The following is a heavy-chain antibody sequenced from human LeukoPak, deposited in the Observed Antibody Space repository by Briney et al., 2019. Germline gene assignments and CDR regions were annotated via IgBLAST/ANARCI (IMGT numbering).Heavy chain of an antibody. V-gene: IGHV4-59*08. D-gene: IGHD3-10*01. CDR1: GGFISSYY. Sequence: SETLSLPCTVSGGFISSYYWTWLRQPPGKGLEWIRYIYYSGSTNYSPSLKSRVTISLDTSKKQFSLELSSVIAADTAVNYCARSHREYYFDYSGQGTPCTVSS. J-gene: IGHJ4*02. CDR3: ARSHREYYFDY. CDR2: IYYSGST.